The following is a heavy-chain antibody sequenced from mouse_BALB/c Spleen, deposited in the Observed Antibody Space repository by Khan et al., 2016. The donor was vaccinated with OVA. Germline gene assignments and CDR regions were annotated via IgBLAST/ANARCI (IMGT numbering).Heavy chain of an antibody. CDR3: ARSYYGYYFAY. CDR1: DYSITSGFY. CDR2: ISYDGSN. D-gene: IGHD2-3*01. Sequence: EVQLVESGPGLVKPSQSLSLTCSVTDYSITSGFYWNWIRQFPGNKLEWMGSISYDGSNHYNPSLKNRISITRDTSKNQFFLNLTSVTTEDSSTECCARSYYGYYFAYWGQGTLVTVSA. V-gene: IGHV3-6*02. J-gene: IGHJ3*01.